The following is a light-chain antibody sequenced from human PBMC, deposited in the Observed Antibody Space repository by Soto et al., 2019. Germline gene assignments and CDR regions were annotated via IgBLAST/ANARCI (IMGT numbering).Light chain of an antibody. V-gene: IGKV1-8*01. J-gene: IGKJ4*01. CDR2: DAS. CDR3: QQYNGYST. CDR1: QGISSF. Sequence: IRMTQSPSSFSASTGDRVTITCRASQGISSFLAWYQQKPGKAPKLLIYDASSLGSGVPSRFSGSGSGTEFTLTISSLQPDDFATYYCQQYNGYSTFGGGTKVEIK.